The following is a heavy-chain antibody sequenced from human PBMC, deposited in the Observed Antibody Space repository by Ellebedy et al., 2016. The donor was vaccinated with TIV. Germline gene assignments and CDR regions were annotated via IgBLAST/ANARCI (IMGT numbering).Heavy chain of an antibody. D-gene: IGHD1-14*01. J-gene: IGHJ6*02. Sequence: GESLKISXAASGFTFSSYAMHWVRQAPGKGLEWVAVISYDGSNKYYADSVKGRFTISRDNSKNTLYLQMNSLRAEDTAVYYCARDSIRIGYYYYGMDVWGQGTTVTVSS. CDR2: ISYDGSNK. CDR3: ARDSIRIGYYYYGMDV. CDR1: GFTFSSYA. V-gene: IGHV3-30-3*01.